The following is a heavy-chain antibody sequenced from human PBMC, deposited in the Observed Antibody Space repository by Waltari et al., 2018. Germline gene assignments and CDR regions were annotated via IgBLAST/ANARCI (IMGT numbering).Heavy chain of an antibody. D-gene: IGHD5-12*01. CDR1: GVSITNNRHY. J-gene: IGHJ3*01. Sequence: QLQLQESGPRLVRPSETLSLICRVSGVSITNNRHYWAWIRQSPGPGLEWIGTGSYSGTTYISPSLKSRVSVSRDTSKNQVSLILGSVTAADMAVYYCATYIGASVGTAAFDVWGQGTMVTVSS. CDR2: GSYSGTT. CDR3: ATYIGASVGTAAFDV. V-gene: IGHV4-39*01.